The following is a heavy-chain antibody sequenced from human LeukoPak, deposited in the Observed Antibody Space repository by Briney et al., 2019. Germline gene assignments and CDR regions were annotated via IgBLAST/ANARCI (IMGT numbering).Heavy chain of an antibody. CDR3: ARLRGYSYGYGDY. CDR1: GFTFSSYS. J-gene: IGHJ4*02. V-gene: IGHV3-48*04. Sequence: GGSLRLSCAASGFTFSSYSMNWVRQAPGKGLEWVSYISSSGNTIDYADSVKGRFTISRDNAKNSLYLQMDSLRAEDTAVYYCARLRGYSYGYGDYWGQGTLVTVSS. CDR2: ISSSGNTI. D-gene: IGHD5-18*01.